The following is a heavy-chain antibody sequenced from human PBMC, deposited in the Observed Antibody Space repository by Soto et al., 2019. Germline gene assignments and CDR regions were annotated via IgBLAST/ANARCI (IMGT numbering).Heavy chain of an antibody. Sequence: VGSLRLSCAASGFSVSDYAMSWVRQAPGKGLEWVSSISGSGDGTYYGDSVKGRFTLSRDTSQKTLYLQMNNLRGEDTAVYFCTKSRRSVLMVYGFGGMDVWGRGTTVTVSS. D-gene: IGHD2-8*01. J-gene: IGHJ6*02. CDR3: TKSRRSVLMVYGFGGMDV. CDR2: ISGSGDGT. V-gene: IGHV3-23*01. CDR1: GFSVSDYA.